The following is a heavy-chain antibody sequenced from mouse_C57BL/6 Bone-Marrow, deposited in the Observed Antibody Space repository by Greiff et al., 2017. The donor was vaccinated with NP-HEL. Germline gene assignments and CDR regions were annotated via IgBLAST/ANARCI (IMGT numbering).Heavy chain of an antibody. V-gene: IGHV1-69*01. Sequence: VQLQQPGAELVMPGASVKLSCKASGYTFTSYWMHWVKQRPGQGLEWIGEIDPSDSYTNYNQKFKGKSTLTVDKSSSTAYMQLSSLTSQDSAVYYCARGGNLAQASMDYWGQGTSVTVSS. CDR3: ARGGNLAQASMDY. J-gene: IGHJ4*01. CDR1: GYTFTSYW. CDR2: IDPSDSYT. D-gene: IGHD3-2*02.